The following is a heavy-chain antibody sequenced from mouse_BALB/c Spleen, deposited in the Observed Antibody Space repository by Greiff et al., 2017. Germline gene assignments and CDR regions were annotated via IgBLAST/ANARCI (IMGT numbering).Heavy chain of an antibody. CDR2: ILPGSGST. CDR3: ARRRGRDYFDY. V-gene: IGHV1-9*01. CDR1: GYAFSSYW. Sequence: QVQLQQSGAELVRPGSSVKISCKASGYAFSSYWIEWVKQRPGHGLEWIGEILPGSGSTNYNEKFKGKATFTADTSSNTAYMQLSSLTSEDSAVYYCARRRGRDYFDYWGQGTTLTVSS. J-gene: IGHJ2*01.